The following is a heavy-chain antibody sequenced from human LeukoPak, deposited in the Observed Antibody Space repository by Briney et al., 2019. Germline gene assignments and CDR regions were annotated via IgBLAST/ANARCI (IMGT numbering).Heavy chain of an antibody. D-gene: IGHD3-3*01. CDR1: GLTFSSYA. CDR2: ILYDGSNK. Sequence: GGSLRLSCAASGLTFSSYAMHWVRQAPGKGLEWVAVILYDGSNKYYADSVKGRFTISRDNSKNTLYLQLNSLRVEDTALYYCAKDPSYEMIDYWGQGTLVTVSS. J-gene: IGHJ4*02. V-gene: IGHV3-30-3*01. CDR3: AKDPSYEMIDY.